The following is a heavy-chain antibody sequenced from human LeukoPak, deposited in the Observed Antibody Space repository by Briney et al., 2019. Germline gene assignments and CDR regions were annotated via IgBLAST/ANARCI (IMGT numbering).Heavy chain of an antibody. J-gene: IGHJ4*02. V-gene: IGHV4-59*01. CDR1: GGSISSYY. Sequence: SETLSLTCTVSGGSISSYYWSWLRQPPGKGLEYIGYTHYSGATNYNPSLKSRVTISLDTSGNQFSLKLSSVTAADTAVYYCARRYGSGSSGTFDYWGQGTLVTVSS. D-gene: IGHD3-10*01. CDR3: ARRYGSGSSGTFDY. CDR2: THYSGAT.